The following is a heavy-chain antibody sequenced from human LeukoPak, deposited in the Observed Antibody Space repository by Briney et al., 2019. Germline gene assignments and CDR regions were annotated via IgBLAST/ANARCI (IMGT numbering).Heavy chain of an antibody. D-gene: IGHD3-10*01. J-gene: IGHJ4*02. CDR1: GFTISNYW. CDR3: ARDRVLGSGSSDY. V-gene: IGHV3-74*01. CDR2: IRGDGGDT. Sequence: GGSLRLSCTVSGFTISNYWMHWVRQAPGKGLVWVSRIRGDGGDTNYADSVKGRFTVSRDNAKNTLYLQMNSLTTEETAVYFCARDRVLGSGSSDYWGQGTLVTVSS.